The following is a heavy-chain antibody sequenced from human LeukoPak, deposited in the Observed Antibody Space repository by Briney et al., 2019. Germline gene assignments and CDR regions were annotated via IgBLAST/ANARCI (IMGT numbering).Heavy chain of an antibody. CDR3: ARTSHTGVWYDLDS. D-gene: IGHD6-19*01. CDR2: IDWEDNI. CDR1: GFSLSTRGMR. Sequence: SGPTLVNPMQTLTLTCTFSGFSLSTRGMRVSWIRQPPGKALEWLALIDWEDNIFYSSSLRARLTISKDTSKNQAALTLTNVDPADTATYYCARTSHTGVWYDLDSWGQGTLVTVSS. V-gene: IGHV2-70*04. J-gene: IGHJ4*02.